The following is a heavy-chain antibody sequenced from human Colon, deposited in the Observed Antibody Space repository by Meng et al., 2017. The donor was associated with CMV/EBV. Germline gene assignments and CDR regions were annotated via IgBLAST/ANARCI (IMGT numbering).Heavy chain of an antibody. D-gene: IGHD2-2*02. Sequence: GESLKISCAASGFTFDDYGMSWVRQAPGKGLEWVSGINWNGGSTGYADSVKGRFTISRDNAKNSLYLQMNSLRAEDTALYYCARDDNLYSFVWGQGTLVTVSS. V-gene: IGHV3-20*04. CDR1: GFTFDDYG. CDR2: INWNGGST. CDR3: ARDDNLYSFV. J-gene: IGHJ4*02.